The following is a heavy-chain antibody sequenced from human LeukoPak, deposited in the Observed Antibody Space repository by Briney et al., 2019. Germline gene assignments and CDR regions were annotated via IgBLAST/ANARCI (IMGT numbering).Heavy chain of an antibody. CDR2: IHTSGST. V-gene: IGHV4-4*07. D-gene: IGHD3-22*01. CDR3: ARDRYYYDSSARYFDY. CDR1: GGSISSYY. Sequence: PSETLSLTCTVSGGSISSYYWSWIRQPAGKGLEWIGRIHTSGSTNYSPSLKSRVTMSVDTSRNQFSLKLSSVTAADTAVYYCARDRYYYDSSARYFDYWGQGTLVTVSS. J-gene: IGHJ4*02.